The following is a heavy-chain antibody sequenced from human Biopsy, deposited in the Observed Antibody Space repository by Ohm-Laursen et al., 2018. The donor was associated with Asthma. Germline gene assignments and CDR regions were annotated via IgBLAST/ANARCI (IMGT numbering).Heavy chain of an antibody. J-gene: IGHJ5*02. CDR2: VYHSGET. CDR3: ARHWSGNGWHDLYTWFDP. Sequence: SETLSLTCAVPGASITTPNYWAWIHQPPGNRLEWIGSVYHSGETFYSSSLRSRLTMSVDTSRNQFSLRLTSVTAADTGVYFCARHWSGNGWHDLYTWFDPWGLGTLVTVSS. CDR1: GASITTPNY. V-gene: IGHV4-39*01. D-gene: IGHD1-1*01.